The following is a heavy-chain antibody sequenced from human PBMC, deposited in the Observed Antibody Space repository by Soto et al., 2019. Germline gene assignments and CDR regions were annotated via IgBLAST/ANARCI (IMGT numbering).Heavy chain of an antibody. CDR3: TTTRPGTNVFDN. D-gene: IGHD6-13*01. V-gene: IGHV3-15*01. J-gene: IGHJ3*02. CDR2: IRSKTDGGTT. Sequence: EVQLVESGGGLVEPGGSLRLSCAASGITFSNAWMNWVRKAPGKGLEYIGRIRSKTDGGTTEYAAPVEGRFTVSRDDSKNPLYLQMSGLKTEDPAVYYCTTTRPGTNVFDNWGQGTLVTVSS. CDR1: GITFSNAW.